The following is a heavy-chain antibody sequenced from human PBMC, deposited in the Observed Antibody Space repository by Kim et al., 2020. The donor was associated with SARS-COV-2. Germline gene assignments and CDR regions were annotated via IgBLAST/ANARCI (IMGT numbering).Heavy chain of an antibody. V-gene: IGHV3-23*01. D-gene: IGHD3-3*01. CDR3: LHYDFCSGFDL. Sequence: GGSLRLSCAASGFTFSSYAMSWVRQAPGKGLEWVSAISGSGGSTYYADSVKGRFTISRDNSKNTLYLQMNSLRAEDTAVYYCLHYDFCSGFDLWGRGTLVTVSS. CDR2: ISGSGGST. J-gene: IGHJ2*01. CDR1: GFTFSSYA.